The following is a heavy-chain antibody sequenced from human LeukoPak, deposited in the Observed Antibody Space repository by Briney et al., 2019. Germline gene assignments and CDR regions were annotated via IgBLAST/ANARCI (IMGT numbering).Heavy chain of an antibody. V-gene: IGHV5-51*01. CDR1: GYSFTSYW. CDR2: IYPGDSDT. Sequence: GESLKISCKGSGYSFTSYWIGWVRQMPGKGLDWMGIIYPGDSDTRYSPSFQGQVTISADKSTSTAYLQWSSLKASDTAMYYCARPTMVRGVDYWGQGTLVTVSS. D-gene: IGHD3-10*01. CDR3: ARPTMVRGVDY. J-gene: IGHJ4*02.